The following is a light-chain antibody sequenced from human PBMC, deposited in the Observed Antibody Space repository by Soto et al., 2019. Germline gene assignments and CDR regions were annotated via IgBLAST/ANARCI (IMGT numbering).Light chain of an antibody. CDR1: HTISSSY. V-gene: IGKV3-15*01. CDR3: QQYNNWPS. J-gene: IGKJ5*01. Sequence: EIVLTQSPGTLSLSTGERATLSCRASHTISSSYLAWYQQKPGQAPRLLIYGAFTRATGIPARFSGSGSGTEFTLTISSLQSEDFAVYFCQQYNNWPSFGQGTRLEIK. CDR2: GAF.